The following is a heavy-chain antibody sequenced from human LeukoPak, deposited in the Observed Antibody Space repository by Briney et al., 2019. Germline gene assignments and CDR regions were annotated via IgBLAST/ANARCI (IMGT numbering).Heavy chain of an antibody. D-gene: IGHD4-17*01. CDR2: IYYSGST. CDR1: GGSISSSSYY. V-gene: IGHV4-39*01. CDR3: ARPLDYGDPLFDY. J-gene: IGHJ4*02. Sequence: SETLSLTCTVSGGSISSSSYYWGWIRQPPGKGLEWIGSIYYSGSTYYNPSLKSRVTMSVDTSKNQFSLKLSSVTAADTAVYYCARPLDYGDPLFDYWGQGTLVTVSS.